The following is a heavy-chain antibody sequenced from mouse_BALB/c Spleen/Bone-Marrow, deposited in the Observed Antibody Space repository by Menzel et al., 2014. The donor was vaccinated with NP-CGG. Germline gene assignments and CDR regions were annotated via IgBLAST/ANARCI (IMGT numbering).Heavy chain of an antibody. CDR2: IWAGGST. D-gene: IGHD1-1*01. CDR3: AGFYGSPLYWYFDV. V-gene: IGHV2-9*02. J-gene: IGHJ1*01. CDR1: GFSLTSYG. Sequence: LQESGPGLVAPSQSLSITCTVSGFSLTSYGVHWVRQPPGKGLERLGVIWAGGSTNYNSALMSRLSISKDNSKSQVFLKMNSLQTDDTAMYYCAGFYGSPLYWYFDVWGAGTTVTVSS.